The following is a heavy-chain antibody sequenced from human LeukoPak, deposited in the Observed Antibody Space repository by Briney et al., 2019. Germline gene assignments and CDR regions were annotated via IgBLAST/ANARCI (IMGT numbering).Heavy chain of an antibody. V-gene: IGHV3-7*04. Sequence: GKSLRLSCVASGFPFSSYWMTWVRQAPGKGLEWVANIKQDGSKKSYVDSVKGRFTISRDNAKNSLYLQMNSLRAEDTAIYYCTRVGYIDEGIDYWGQGTLVTVSS. J-gene: IGHJ4*02. CDR2: IKQDGSKK. D-gene: IGHD5-24*01. CDR1: GFPFSSYW. CDR3: TRVGYIDEGIDY.